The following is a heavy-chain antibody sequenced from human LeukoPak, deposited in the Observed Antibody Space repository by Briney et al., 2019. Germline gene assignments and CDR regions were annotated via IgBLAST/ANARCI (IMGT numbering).Heavy chain of an antibody. V-gene: IGHV4-34*01. CDR3: ARRRYSSSWGVDY. CDR2: IYYSGST. J-gene: IGHJ4*02. D-gene: IGHD6-13*01. CDR1: GGSFSGYY. Sequence: SETLSLTCAVYGGSFSGYYWSWIRQPPGKGLEWIGSIYYSGSTYYNPSLKSRVTISVDTSKNQFSLKLSSVTAADTAVYYCARRRYSSSWGVDYWGQGTLVTVSS.